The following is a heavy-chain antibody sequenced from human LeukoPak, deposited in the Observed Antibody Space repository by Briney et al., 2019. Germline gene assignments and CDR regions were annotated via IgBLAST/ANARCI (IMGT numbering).Heavy chain of an antibody. D-gene: IGHD2-2*01. J-gene: IGHJ4*02. CDR2: INTDGSST. V-gene: IGHV3-74*01. CDR1: GFTFSSYW. CDR3: ARARYSYCSSASCYAFDY. Sequence: GGSLRLSCAASGFTFSSYWMHWVRQAPGKGLVWVSRINTDGSSTSYADSVKGRFTISRDNAKNTLYLQMNSLRAEDTAVYYWARARYSYCSSASCYAFDYWGQGTLVTVSS.